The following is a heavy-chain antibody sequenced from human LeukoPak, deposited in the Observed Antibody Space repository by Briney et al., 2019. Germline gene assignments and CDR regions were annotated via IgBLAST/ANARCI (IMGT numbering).Heavy chain of an antibody. CDR3: ARGYGSGFLAFDP. V-gene: IGHV4-39*07. J-gene: IGHJ5*02. CDR1: GGSISSSSYY. Sequence: PSETLSLTCTVSGGSISSSSYYWGWIRQPPGKGLEWIGSIYYSGSTYYNPSLKSRVTISVDTSKNQFSLKLSSVTAADTAVYYCARGYGSGFLAFDPWGQGTLVTVSS. D-gene: IGHD3-10*01. CDR2: IYYSGST.